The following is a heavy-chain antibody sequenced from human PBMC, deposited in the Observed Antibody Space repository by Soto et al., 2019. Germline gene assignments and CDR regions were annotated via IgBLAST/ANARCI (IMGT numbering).Heavy chain of an antibody. J-gene: IGHJ6*02. CDR2: ISYDGSNK. V-gene: IGHV3-30-3*01. Sequence: GGSLRVSCAASGFTFSSYAMHWGRQAPGKGLEWVAVISYDGSNKYYADSVKGRFTISRDNSKNTLYLQMNSLRAEDTAVYYCARDARPYCYYHHYRLAGSGQRTTVSVSS. CDR1: GFTFSSYA. CDR3: ARDARPYCYYHHYRLAG. D-gene: IGHD2-21*01.